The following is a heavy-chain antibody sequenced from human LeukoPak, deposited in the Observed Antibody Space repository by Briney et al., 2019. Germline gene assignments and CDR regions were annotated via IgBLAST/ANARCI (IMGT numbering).Heavy chain of an antibody. D-gene: IGHD1-7*01. Sequence: SETLSLTCTVSGGSVSSSNNYWGWIRQPPGKGLEWIASIYYSGSTYYNPSLKSRVTISVDTSKNQFSLKLSSVTAADTAVYYCARPNSRISWFDPWGQGTLVTVSS. V-gene: IGHV4-39*01. CDR3: ARPNSRISWFDP. CDR2: IYYSGST. J-gene: IGHJ5*02. CDR1: GGSVSSSNNY.